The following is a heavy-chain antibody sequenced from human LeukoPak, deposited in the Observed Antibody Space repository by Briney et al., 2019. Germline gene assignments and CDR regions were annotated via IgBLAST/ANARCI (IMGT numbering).Heavy chain of an antibody. Sequence: GGSLRRYCSASGFTFCSYWMSWVRKAPGKGLEGVANIKQDGREKCYVDSVKHRFTISRDNAKNSLYLQKNSLRAEDTAVYYCARDYDFWSGYYLIECFFDYWGQGTLVTVSS. CDR2: IKQDGREK. J-gene: IGHJ4*02. CDR3: ARDYDFWSGYYLIECFFDY. D-gene: IGHD3-3*01. V-gene: IGHV3-7*01. CDR1: GFTFCSYW.